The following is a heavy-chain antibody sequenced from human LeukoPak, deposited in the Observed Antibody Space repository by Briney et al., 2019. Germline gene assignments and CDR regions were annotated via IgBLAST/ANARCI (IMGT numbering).Heavy chain of an antibody. CDR3: ARLSGYDWESFYDY. CDR1: GGSISSYY. CDR2: IYTSGST. Sequence: PSETLSLTCTVSGGSISSYYWSWIRQPAGKGLEWIGRIYTSGSTNYNPSLKSRVTISLHTSKNQFSLKLSSVTAADTAVYCCARLSGYDWESFYDYWGQGTLVTVSS. V-gene: IGHV4-4*07. D-gene: IGHD5-12*01. J-gene: IGHJ4*02.